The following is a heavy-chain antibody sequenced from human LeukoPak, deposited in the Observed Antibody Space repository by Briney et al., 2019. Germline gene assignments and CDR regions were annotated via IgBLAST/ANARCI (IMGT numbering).Heavy chain of an antibody. CDR1: GDSISSGSSY. CDR3: AKWERLNRVLF. Sequence: PSETLSLTCTVSGDSISSGSSYWTWIRQPAGKGLEWIGRIYTGGNTNYNPSLQSRVAISMDTSKNQFSLKLSSVTAADTAVYYCAKWERLNRVLFWGQGTLVAVSS. D-gene: IGHD1-26*01. V-gene: IGHV4-61*02. J-gene: IGHJ1*01. CDR2: IYTGGNT.